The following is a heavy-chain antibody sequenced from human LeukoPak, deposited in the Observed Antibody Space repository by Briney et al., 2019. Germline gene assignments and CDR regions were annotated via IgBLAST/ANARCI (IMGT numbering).Heavy chain of an antibody. CDR3: ARGRHLQLERGNFDY. V-gene: IGHV4-34*01. D-gene: IGHD1-1*01. J-gene: IGHJ4*02. CDR1: GESFSGYY. CDR2: IYHSGST. Sequence: SETLSLTFADYGESFSGYYWSWIRQPPGKGLEWIGYIYHSGSTYYNPSLKSRVTISVDRSKNQFSLKLSSVTAADTAVYYCARGRHLQLERGNFDYWGQGTLVTVSS.